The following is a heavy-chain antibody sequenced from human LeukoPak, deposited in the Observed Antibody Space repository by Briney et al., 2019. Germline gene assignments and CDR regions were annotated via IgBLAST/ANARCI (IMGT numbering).Heavy chain of an antibody. CDR3: ARDSNLWFGEFRNNFDY. Sequence: GGSLRLSCAASRFTFSSYSMNWVRQAPGKGLEWVSYISSSSNTIYYADSVKGRFTISRDNAKSSLYLQMNSLRAEDTAVYYCARDSNLWFGEFRNNFDYWGQGTLVTVSS. CDR2: ISSSSNTI. CDR1: RFTFSSYS. V-gene: IGHV3-48*04. J-gene: IGHJ4*02. D-gene: IGHD3-10*01.